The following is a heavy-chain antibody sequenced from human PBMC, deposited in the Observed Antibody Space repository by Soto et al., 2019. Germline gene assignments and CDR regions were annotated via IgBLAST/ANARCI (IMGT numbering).Heavy chain of an antibody. V-gene: IGHV3-23*01. D-gene: IGHD6-13*01. CDR1: GFTFDSYA. CDR2: LSGSGATT. Sequence: EVQLSESGGGLVQPGGSLRLSCAASGFTFDSYAMSWVRQAPGKGLEWVSALSGSGATTHYADSVKGRFTISRDNSKNTVYLQMNSLRAEDTAVYYCATDAKGASAPYFFDDWGQGTLVSVSS. CDR3: ATDAKGASAPYFFDD. J-gene: IGHJ4*02.